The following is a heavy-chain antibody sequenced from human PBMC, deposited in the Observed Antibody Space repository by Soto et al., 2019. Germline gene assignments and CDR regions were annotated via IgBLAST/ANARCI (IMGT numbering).Heavy chain of an antibody. Sequence: QVQLVESGGGVAQPGRSLRLSCAASGFTFRDYAMHWVRQAPGKGLEWVAAISYEGSNKYYADSVKGRFTISRDNSKNLLYLQMSSRRAEDTALYYCAREGKDADYYFYPLDVWGQGTTVTVSS. CDR3: AREGKDADYYFYPLDV. J-gene: IGHJ6*02. V-gene: IGHV3-30*04. CDR2: ISYEGSNK. D-gene: IGHD3-10*01. CDR1: GFTFRDYA.